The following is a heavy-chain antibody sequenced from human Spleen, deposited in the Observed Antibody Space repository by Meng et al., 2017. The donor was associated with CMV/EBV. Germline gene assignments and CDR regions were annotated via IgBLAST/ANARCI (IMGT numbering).Heavy chain of an antibody. V-gene: IGHV4-61*01. J-gene: IGHJ4*02. Sequence: QVQLQESGPGLVKSSETLSLTCTVSGGFVSSGCYYSASTKNNPSLKSRVTISVDTSKNQFSLKLSSVTAADTAVYFCATRTVKYDSSGYYRYWGQGTLVTVSS. D-gene: IGHD3-22*01. CDR1: GGFVSSGCY. CDR2: YSAST. CDR3: ATRTVKYDSSGYYRY.